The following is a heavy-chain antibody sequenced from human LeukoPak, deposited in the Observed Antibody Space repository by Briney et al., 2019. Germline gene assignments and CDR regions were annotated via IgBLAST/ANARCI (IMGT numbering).Heavy chain of an antibody. CDR1: GVSFDDYY. Sequence: SETLSLTCAVSGVSFDDYYWSWVRQTPGKGLEWIGEINHSGYTNDSPSLKSRVTLSIDTSRKQFSLNLRSVTVADAGIYCCTRMTTGHDYWGQGTLVTVSS. D-gene: IGHD4-17*01. V-gene: IGHV4-34*01. CDR2: INHSGYT. J-gene: IGHJ4*02. CDR3: TRMTTGHDY.